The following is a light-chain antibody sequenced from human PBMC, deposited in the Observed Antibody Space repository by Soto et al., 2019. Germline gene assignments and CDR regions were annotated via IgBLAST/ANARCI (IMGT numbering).Light chain of an antibody. V-gene: IGLV4-69*01. Sequence: QPVLTQSPSVSASLGASVNLTCTLSSGHSTYAIAWHQQQPEKGPRYLMRVNSDGSHIKGDGIPDRFSGSSSGAERYLTISTLQSEDEADYYCQSGKVFAGGTKLTVL. CDR3: QSGKV. CDR2: VNSDGSH. J-gene: IGLJ3*02. CDR1: SGHSTYA.